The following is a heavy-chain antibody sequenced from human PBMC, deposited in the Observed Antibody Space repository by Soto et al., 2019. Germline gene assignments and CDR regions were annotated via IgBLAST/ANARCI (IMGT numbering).Heavy chain of an antibody. CDR1: GFTVSSYG. J-gene: IGHJ6*02. D-gene: IGHD1-26*01. Sequence: HPGGSLRLSCAASGFTVSSYGMHWVRQAPGKGLEWVAVISYDGSNKYYADSVKGRFTISRDNSKNTLYLQMNSLRAEDTAVYYCAKEEGGSYPLVPYYGMDVWGQGTTVTVSS. V-gene: IGHV3-30*18. CDR2: ISYDGSNK. CDR3: AKEEGGSYPLVPYYGMDV.